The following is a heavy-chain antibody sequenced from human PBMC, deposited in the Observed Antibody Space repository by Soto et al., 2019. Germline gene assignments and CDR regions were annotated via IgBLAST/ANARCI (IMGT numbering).Heavy chain of an antibody. J-gene: IGHJ4*02. D-gene: IGHD5-18*01. Sequence: SETLSLTCTVSGGSISSGDYYWSWIRQPPGKGLEWIGYIYYRGSTYYNPSLKSRVTISVDVSKNQFSLKLSSVTAADTAVYYCARDRGYSYGSDYWGQGTLVTVSS. CDR3: ARDRGYSYGSDY. CDR2: IYYRGST. CDR1: GGSISSGDYY. V-gene: IGHV4-30-4*01.